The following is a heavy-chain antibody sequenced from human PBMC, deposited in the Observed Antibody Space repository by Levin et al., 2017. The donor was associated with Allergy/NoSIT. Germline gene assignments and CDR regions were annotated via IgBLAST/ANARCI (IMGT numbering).Heavy chain of an antibody. CDR2: ISSSDNTI. J-gene: IGHJ6*02. V-gene: IGHV3-48*03. Sequence: PGGSLRLSCAASGFPFSSYEMNWVRQAPGKGLEWVSHISSSDNTIYYADSVKGRFTISRDNAKNSLYLQMNSLRAEDTAVYYCARIQLWLRRPYDMDVWGQGTTVTVSS. CDR3: ARIQLWLRRPYDMDV. D-gene: IGHD5-18*01. CDR1: GFPFSSYE.